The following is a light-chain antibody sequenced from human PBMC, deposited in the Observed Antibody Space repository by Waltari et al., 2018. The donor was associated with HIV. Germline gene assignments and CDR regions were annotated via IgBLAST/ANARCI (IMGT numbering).Light chain of an antibody. CDR1: SKDVRGYNF. Sequence: QSALTQPPSVSGSPGQTVTISCTGTSKDVRGYNFVSWYQQRPGEAPKLLIFDVRKRPSRVPDRFSGSKSDYTASLTISGIQAEDEADYYCCSYAGTYSYVFGSGTKVSVL. V-gene: IGLV2-11*01. CDR3: CSYAGTYSYV. J-gene: IGLJ1*01. CDR2: DVR.